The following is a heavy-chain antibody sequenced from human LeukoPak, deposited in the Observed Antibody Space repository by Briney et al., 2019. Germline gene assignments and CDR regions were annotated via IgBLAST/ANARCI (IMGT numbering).Heavy chain of an antibody. CDR1: GFTLSSHC. Sequence: PGGSLRLSCAASGFTLSSHCMDWVRQAPGKGLEWVSSISSRSSFKDYADSVKGRFTIYRDNAKNLLYLQMNSLRAEDTAVYFCAKDGGFWSDYSYFDYWGQGTQVTVSS. D-gene: IGHD3-3*01. J-gene: IGHJ4*02. CDR2: ISSRSSFK. V-gene: IGHV3-21*06. CDR3: AKDGGFWSDYSYFDY.